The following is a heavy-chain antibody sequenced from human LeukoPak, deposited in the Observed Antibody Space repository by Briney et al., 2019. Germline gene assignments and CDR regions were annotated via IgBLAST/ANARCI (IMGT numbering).Heavy chain of an antibody. CDR3: ARTSARGAQFDY. CDR2: ICASGST. Sequence: PSETLSLTCTVSGCSISNYYWSWIRQPAGMGLEWIGRICASGSTNYNPSLKSRVTMSVDTSNNHFSLNLSSVTAADTAVYYCARTSARGAQFDYWGQGTLVTVSS. CDR1: GCSISNYY. J-gene: IGHJ4*02. D-gene: IGHD3-10*01. V-gene: IGHV4-4*07.